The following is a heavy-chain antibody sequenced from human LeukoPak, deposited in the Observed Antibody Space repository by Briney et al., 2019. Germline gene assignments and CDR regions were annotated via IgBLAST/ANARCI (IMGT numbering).Heavy chain of an antibody. CDR3: ARELGSSPPYYIDC. Sequence: GGSLRLSCAASGFTFRKFWMTWVRQAPGKGLEWVANINQEGYEKYSVDSVKGRFTISRDNAKNSLYLQMDSLRAEDTAVYYCARELGSSPPYYIDCWGQGTLVTVSS. D-gene: IGHD6-6*01. V-gene: IGHV3-7*01. CDR2: INQEGYEK. J-gene: IGHJ4*02. CDR1: GFTFRKFW.